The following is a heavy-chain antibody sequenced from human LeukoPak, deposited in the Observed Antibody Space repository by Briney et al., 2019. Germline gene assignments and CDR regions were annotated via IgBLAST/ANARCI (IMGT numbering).Heavy chain of an antibody. CDR1: GGSISSGDYY. CDR2: IYYSGST. CDR3: ARRKYFDY. V-gene: IGHV4-31*03. J-gene: IGHJ4*02. Sequence: KSSETLSLTCTVSGGSISSGDYYWSWIRQHPGKGLEWIGYIYYSGSTYYNLSLKSRVTISVDTSKNQFSLKLSSVTAADTAVYYCARRKYFDYWGQGTLVTVSS.